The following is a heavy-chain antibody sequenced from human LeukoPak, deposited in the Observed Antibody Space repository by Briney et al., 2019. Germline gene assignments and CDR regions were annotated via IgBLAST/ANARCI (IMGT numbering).Heavy chain of an antibody. CDR2: INHSGST. Sequence: PSETLSLTCAVYGGSFSGYYWSWIRQPPGKGLEWIGEINHSGSTNYNPSLKSRVTISVDTSKNRFSLKLSSVTAADTAVYYCARAVAGGALDYWGQGTLVTVSS. J-gene: IGHJ4*02. CDR1: GGSFSGYY. D-gene: IGHD3-16*01. V-gene: IGHV4-34*01. CDR3: ARAVAGGALDY.